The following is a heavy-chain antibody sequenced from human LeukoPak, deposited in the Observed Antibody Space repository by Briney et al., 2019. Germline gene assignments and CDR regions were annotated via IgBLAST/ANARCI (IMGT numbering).Heavy chain of an antibody. J-gene: IGHJ4*02. CDR2: ISGSGGST. Sequence: PGGSLRLSCAASGFTFSSYAMSWVRQAPGKGLEWVSAISGSGGSTYYADSVKGRLTISRDNSKNTLYLQMNSLRAEDTAVYYCAKAGYSSGWYDQKTDYWGQGTLVTVSS. D-gene: IGHD6-19*01. CDR1: GFTFSSYA. CDR3: AKAGYSSGWYDQKTDY. V-gene: IGHV3-23*01.